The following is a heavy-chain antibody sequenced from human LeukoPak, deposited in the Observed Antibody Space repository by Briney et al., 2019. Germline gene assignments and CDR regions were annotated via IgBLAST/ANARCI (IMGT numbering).Heavy chain of an antibody. CDR1: GFTFSSYG. D-gene: IGHD3-10*01. V-gene: IGHV3-30*03. Sequence: GGSLRLSCAASGFTFSSYGMHWVRQAPGKGLEWVAVISYDGSNKYYADSVKGRFTISRDNSKNTLYLQMNSLRAEDTAVYYCATSYGPGSYYYYYYYGMDVWGKGTTVTVSS. CDR2: ISYDGSNK. J-gene: IGHJ6*04. CDR3: ATSYGPGSYYYYYYYGMDV.